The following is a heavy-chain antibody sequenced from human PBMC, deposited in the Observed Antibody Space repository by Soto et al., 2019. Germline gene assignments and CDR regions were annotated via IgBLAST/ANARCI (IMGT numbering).Heavy chain of an antibody. Sequence: SETLSLTCTVSGGSISSSSYYWGWIRQPPGKGLEWIGSIYYSGSTYYNPSLKSRVTISVDTSKNQFSLKLSSVTAADTAVYYCARHLSSSSILYYYYMDVWGKGTTVTVSS. CDR1: GGSISSSSYY. D-gene: IGHD6-6*01. CDR3: ARHLSSSSILYYYYMDV. J-gene: IGHJ6*03. CDR2: IYYSGST. V-gene: IGHV4-39*01.